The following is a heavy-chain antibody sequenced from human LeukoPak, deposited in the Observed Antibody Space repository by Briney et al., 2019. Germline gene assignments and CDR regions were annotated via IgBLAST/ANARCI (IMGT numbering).Heavy chain of an antibody. Sequence: SETLSLTCTVSGGSISSYYWSWIRQPAGKGLEWIGRIYTSGSTNYSPSLKSRVTMSVDTSKNQFSLKLSSVTAADTAVYYCARSGYSYGSHYGMDVWGQGTTVTVSS. V-gene: IGHV4-4*07. CDR2: IYTSGST. CDR3: ARSGYSYGSHYGMDV. CDR1: GGSISSYY. J-gene: IGHJ6*02. D-gene: IGHD5-18*01.